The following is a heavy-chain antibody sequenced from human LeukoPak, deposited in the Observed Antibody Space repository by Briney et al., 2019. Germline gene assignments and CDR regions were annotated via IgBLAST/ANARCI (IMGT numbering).Heavy chain of an antibody. CDR3: AKDGARRTTVTTADY. CDR2: IYIDGTT. Sequence: PGGSLRLSCAASGFIVSHNYMTWVRQAPGKGLEWISVIYIDGTTYYADSVKGRFTISRDQANNTLYLQMNTLRDEDTAVYYCAKDGARRTTVTTADYWGQGTLVTVSS. V-gene: IGHV3-53*01. J-gene: IGHJ4*02. D-gene: IGHD4-17*01. CDR1: GFIVSHNY.